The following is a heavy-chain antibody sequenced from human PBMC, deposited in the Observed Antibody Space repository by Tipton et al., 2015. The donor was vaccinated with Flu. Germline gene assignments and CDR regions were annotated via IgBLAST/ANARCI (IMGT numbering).Heavy chain of an antibody. J-gene: IGHJ4*02. V-gene: IGHV4-59*11. CDR2: IYFSGST. CDR3: ARGSYGELLYFDY. D-gene: IGHD1-26*01. CDR1: GGSISGHY. Sequence: TLSLTCSVSGGSISGHYWNWGRQPPGKGLEWIGYIYFSGSTEYNPSLRSRVTISLDTSKKHFSLNLSSVIAADTAMYYCARGSYGELLYFDYWGQGTLGIVSS.